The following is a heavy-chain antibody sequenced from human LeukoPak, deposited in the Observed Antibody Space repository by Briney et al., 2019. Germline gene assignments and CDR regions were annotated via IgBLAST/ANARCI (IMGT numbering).Heavy chain of an antibody. J-gene: IGHJ4*02. CDR1: GFTFSDYY. CDR2: ISSSSSYT. CDR3: ARVLLYSSGWYYFDY. D-gene: IGHD6-19*01. V-gene: IGHV3-11*06. Sequence: GGSLRLSCAASGFTFSDYYMSWIRQAPGKGLEWVSYISSSSSYTNYADSVKGRFTISRDNAKSSLYLQMNSLRAEDTAVYYCARVLLYSSGWYYFDYWGQGTLVTVSS.